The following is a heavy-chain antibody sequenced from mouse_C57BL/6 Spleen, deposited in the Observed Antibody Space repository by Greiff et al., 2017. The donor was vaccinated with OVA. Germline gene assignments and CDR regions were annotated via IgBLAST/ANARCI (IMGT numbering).Heavy chain of an antibody. CDR3: ARDFDFDY. CDR1: GFTFSDYG. J-gene: IGHJ2*01. V-gene: IGHV5-17*01. Sequence: VMLVESGGGLVKPGGSLKLSCAASGFTFSDYGMHWVRQAPEKGLEWVAYISSGSSTISYADTVKGRFTISRDNAKNTLFLQMTSLRSEDTAMYYCARDFDFDYWGQGTTLTVSS. CDR2: ISSGSSTI.